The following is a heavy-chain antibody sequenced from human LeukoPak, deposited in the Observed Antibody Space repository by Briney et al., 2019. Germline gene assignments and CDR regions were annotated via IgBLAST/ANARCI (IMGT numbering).Heavy chain of an antibody. J-gene: IGHJ6*02. CDR3: ARDQENSYGPYYYGMDV. CDR2: IIPIFGTA. Sequence: GASVKVSCKASGGTFSSYAISWVRQAPGQGLEWMGGIIPIFGTANYAQKFQGRVTITADESTSTAYMELSSLRSEDTAVYYCARDQENSYGPYYYGMDVWGQGTTVTVSS. CDR1: GGTFSSYA. V-gene: IGHV1-69*13. D-gene: IGHD5-18*01.